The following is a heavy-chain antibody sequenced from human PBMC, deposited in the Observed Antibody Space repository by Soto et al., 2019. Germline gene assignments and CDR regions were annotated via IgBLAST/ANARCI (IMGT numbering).Heavy chain of an antibody. CDR1: CGSISTYY. CDR3: ARDRVYGSSGMDV. CDR2: ISNSGTT. V-gene: IGHV4-59*01. D-gene: IGHD4-17*01. Sequence: PSETLSLTCTVSCGSISTYYWSWIRQPPGKGLEWIGYISNSGTTSYNPSLMSRVTISLDTSKKQFSLRLNSATAADTAVYFCARDRVYGSSGMDVWGRGTTVTVSS. J-gene: IGHJ6*02.